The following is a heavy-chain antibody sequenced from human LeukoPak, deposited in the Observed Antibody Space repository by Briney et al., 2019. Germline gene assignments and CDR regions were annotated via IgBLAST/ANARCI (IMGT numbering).Heavy chain of an antibody. CDR2: TYTSGTT. D-gene: IGHD6-13*01. V-gene: IGHV4-4*07. Sequence: PSETLSLTCTVSGASISSYYWNWIRQPAGKGLDWIGRTYTSGTTNYNPSLKSRVSMSVDTSKNQFSLKLSSVTAADTAVYYCARDEIAAAVSFDYWGQGTLVTASS. CDR1: GASISSYY. J-gene: IGHJ4*02. CDR3: ARDEIAAAVSFDY.